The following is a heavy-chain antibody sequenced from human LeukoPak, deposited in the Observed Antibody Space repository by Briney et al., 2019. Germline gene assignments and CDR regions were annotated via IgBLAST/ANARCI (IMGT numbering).Heavy chain of an antibody. V-gene: IGHV1-69*13. CDR1: GGTFSSYA. J-gene: IGHJ3*02. CDR3: AIGRNIPKQRAFDI. D-gene: IGHD2/OR15-2a*01. CDR2: IIPIFGTA. Sequence: SVKVSCKASGGTFSSYAISWVRQAPGQGLEWMGGIIPIFGTANYAQKFQGRVTITADESTSTAYMELSSLRSEDTAVYYCAIGRNIPKQRAFDIWGQGTMVTVSS.